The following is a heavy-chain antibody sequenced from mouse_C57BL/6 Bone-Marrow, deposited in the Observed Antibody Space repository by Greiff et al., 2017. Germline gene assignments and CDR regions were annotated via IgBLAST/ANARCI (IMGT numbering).Heavy chain of an antibody. D-gene: IGHD6-1*01. V-gene: IGHV1-59*01. J-gene: IGHJ2*01. Sequence: QVQLQQSGAELVRPGTSVKLSCKASGYTFTSYWMHWVKQRPGQGLEWIGVIDPSDSYTNYNQKFKGKATLTVDTSSSTAYMQLSSLTSEDSAVYCCTPQLEYFDDWGRGTTLAVSS. CDR3: TPQLEYFDD. CDR1: GYTFTSYW. CDR2: IDPSDSYT.